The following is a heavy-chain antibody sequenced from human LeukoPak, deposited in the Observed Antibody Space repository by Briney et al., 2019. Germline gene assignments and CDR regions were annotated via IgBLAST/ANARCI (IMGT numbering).Heavy chain of an antibody. CDR1: GYSFTSYW. CDR2: IYPGDSDT. CDR3: ARTPYCSSTSCSHAPIDY. V-gene: IGHV5-51*01. Sequence: PGESLNISCKGSGYSFTSYWIGWVRQMPGKGLEWMGIIYPGDSDTRYSPSFQGQVTISADKSISTAYLQWSSLKASDTAMYYCARTPYCSSTSCSHAPIDYWGQGTLVTVSS. J-gene: IGHJ4*02. D-gene: IGHD2-2*01.